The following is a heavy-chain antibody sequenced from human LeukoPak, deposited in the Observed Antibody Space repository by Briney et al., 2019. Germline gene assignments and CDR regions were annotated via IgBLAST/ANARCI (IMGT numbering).Heavy chain of an antibody. D-gene: IGHD1-1*01. CDR1: GGSISSYY. Sequence: SETLSLTCTVSGGSISSYYWSWIRQPPGKGLEWIGYIYYSGSTNYNPSLKSRVTISVDTSKNQFSLKLSSVTAADTAVYYCARTNEESFDYWGQGTLVTVSS. V-gene: IGHV4-59*12. CDR2: IYYSGST. CDR3: ARTNEESFDY. J-gene: IGHJ4*02.